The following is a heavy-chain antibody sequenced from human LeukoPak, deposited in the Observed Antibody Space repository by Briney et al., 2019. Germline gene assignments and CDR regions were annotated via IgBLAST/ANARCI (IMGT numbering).Heavy chain of an antibody. V-gene: IGHV1-18*01. J-gene: IGHJ4*02. CDR1: GYTFTSYG. Sequence: GASVKVSCKASGYTFTSYGISWVRQAPGQGLEWMGWISAYNGNTNYAQKLQSRVTMTTDTSTSTAYMELRSLRSDDTAVYYCARDLDYGDYFTTFDYWGQGTLVTVSS. CDR3: ARDLDYGDYFTTFDY. D-gene: IGHD4-17*01. CDR2: ISAYNGNT.